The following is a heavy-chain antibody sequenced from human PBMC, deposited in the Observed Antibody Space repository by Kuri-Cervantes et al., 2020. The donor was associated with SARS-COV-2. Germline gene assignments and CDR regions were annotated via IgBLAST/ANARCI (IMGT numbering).Heavy chain of an antibody. V-gene: IGHV1-2*02. Sequence: ASVKVSRKASVYTFTGYYTHWVRQAPGQGLEWMGWINPNSGGTNYAQKFQGRVTMTRDTSISTAYMELSRLRSDDTAVYYCARDPREYYYDSSGTIRTEESYFDYWGQGTLVTVSS. J-gene: IGHJ4*02. CDR2: INPNSGGT. D-gene: IGHD3-22*01. CDR3: ARDPREYYYDSSGTIRTEESYFDY. CDR1: VYTFTGYY.